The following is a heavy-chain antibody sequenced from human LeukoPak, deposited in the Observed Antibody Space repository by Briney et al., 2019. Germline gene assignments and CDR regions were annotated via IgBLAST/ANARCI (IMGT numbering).Heavy chain of an antibody. V-gene: IGHV1-69*04. Sequence: AASVKVSCKASGGTFSSYAISWVRQAPGQGLERMGRIIPIFGIANYAQKFQGRVTITADKSTSTAYMELSSLRSEDTAVYYCARVPHSSSWNGMDVWGQGTTVTVSS. J-gene: IGHJ6*02. CDR2: IIPIFGIA. CDR1: GGTFSSYA. CDR3: ARVPHSSSWNGMDV. D-gene: IGHD6-13*01.